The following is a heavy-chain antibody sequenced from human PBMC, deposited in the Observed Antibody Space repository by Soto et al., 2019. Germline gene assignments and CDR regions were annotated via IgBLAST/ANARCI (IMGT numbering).Heavy chain of an antibody. CDR2: MNPNNGAA. CDR3: ARARGQHMVHNWLDP. CDR1: GYTFTNYD. D-gene: IGHD3-10*01. V-gene: IGHV1-8*01. Sequence: QVQLVQSGAEVKKPGASVKVSCKASGYTFTNYDINWVRQAAGQGLEWMGWMNPNNGAADYAQKFQGRVTMTRDTSTSTAFMEVNRLRSEDTAVYYCARARGQHMVHNWLDPWGQGTLVTVSS. J-gene: IGHJ5*02.